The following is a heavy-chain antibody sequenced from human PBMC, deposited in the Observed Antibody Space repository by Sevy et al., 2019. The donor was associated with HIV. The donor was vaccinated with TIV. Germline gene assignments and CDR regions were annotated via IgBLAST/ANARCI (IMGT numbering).Heavy chain of an antibody. J-gene: IGHJ1*01. D-gene: IGHD1-26*01. CDR2: INPNSGGT. Sequence: ASVKVSCKASGYTFTGYYMHWVRQAPGQGLEWMGWINPNSGGTNYAQKFQGRVTMTMDTSISTAYMELSRLRSDDTAVYYCARESGSIVGVLQHWGQGTLVTVSS. V-gene: IGHV1-2*02. CDR3: ARESGSIVGVLQH. CDR1: GYTFTGYY.